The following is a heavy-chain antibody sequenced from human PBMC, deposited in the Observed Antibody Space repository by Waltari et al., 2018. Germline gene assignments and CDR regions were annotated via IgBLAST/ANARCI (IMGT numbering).Heavy chain of an antibody. D-gene: IGHD2-8*02. CDR1: GFTFSRYA. J-gene: IGHJ4*02. CDR3: AKAGSASRLVRYYLYS. Sequence: QVQLVESGGGVVQPGRSLCLSCAASGFTFSRYAMHWVRRAPGKGVEWVKVRWYERRYKFLADSGKCRVSSSRDNHKNTLHLQMDSLRAEDSAIYYCAKAGSASRLVRYYLYSWGPGTLVTVSS. CDR2: RWYERRYK. V-gene: IGHV3-33*06.